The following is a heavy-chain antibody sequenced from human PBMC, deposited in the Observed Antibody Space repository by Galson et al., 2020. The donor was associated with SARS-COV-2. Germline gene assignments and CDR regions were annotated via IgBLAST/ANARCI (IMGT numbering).Heavy chain of an antibody. D-gene: IGHD3-9*01. Sequence: SETLSLTCSVSGGSISSSNYYWGWVRQPPGKGLEWIGSTYYSGSGYYNPSRTSRLTISVDTSKNQFFMKLTSVTAADTAVYYCARQILTGYYSFYYFDYWGQGALITVSS. J-gene: IGHJ4*02. V-gene: IGHV4-39*01. CDR2: TYYSGSG. CDR1: GGSISSSNYY. CDR3: ARQILTGYYSFYYFDY.